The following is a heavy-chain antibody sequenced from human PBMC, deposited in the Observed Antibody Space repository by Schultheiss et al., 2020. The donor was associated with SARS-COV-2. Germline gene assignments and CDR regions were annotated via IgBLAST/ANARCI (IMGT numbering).Heavy chain of an antibody. D-gene: IGHD6-13*01. CDR3: ARASYSSSWYRYYGMDV. CDR1: GFTFNTYG. V-gene: IGHV3-30*03. J-gene: IGHJ6*02. CDR2: ISYDGSNK. Sequence: GGSLRLSCAASGFTFNTYGMHWVRQAPGEGLEWVAVISYDGSNKYYADSVKGRFTISRVNSKNTLYLQMNSLRAEDTAVYYCARASYSSSWYRYYGMDVWGQGTTVTVSS.